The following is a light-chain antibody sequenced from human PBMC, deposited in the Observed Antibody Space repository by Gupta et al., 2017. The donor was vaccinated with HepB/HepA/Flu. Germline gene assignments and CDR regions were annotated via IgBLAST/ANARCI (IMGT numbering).Light chain of an antibody. V-gene: IGKV2-30*02. CDR3: MQGTFWRT. CDR2: KVS. J-gene: IGKJ1*01. Sequence: VMTQSPLSLPVTLGQSASISCKSSQSLVHTDGYIYLDWFHQRPGQSPRRIIYKVSKRDSGNTDRFSGSGEGNDFTLKSSRGEDEDGGVYYCMQGTFWRTFGQGTXVEI. CDR1: QSLVHTDGYIY.